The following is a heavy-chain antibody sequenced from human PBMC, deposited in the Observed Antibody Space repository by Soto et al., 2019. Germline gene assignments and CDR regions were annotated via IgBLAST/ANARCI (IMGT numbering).Heavy chain of an antibody. CDR1: GGSISSIDYY. CDR3: XRQQNTYEFWSGYYCHQYLYARDA. Sequence: SETLSLTCHVSGGSISSIDYYWGWIRQPPGMGLEWIGRIYYSGSSYGKPSLNSRVPISVDTSKHQDSLNRRCVAAEHTAVYYCXRQQNTYEFWSGYYCHQYLYARDAGGQATTVT. D-gene: IGHD3-3*01. J-gene: IGHJ6*01. CDR2: IYYSGSS. V-gene: IGHV4-39*01.